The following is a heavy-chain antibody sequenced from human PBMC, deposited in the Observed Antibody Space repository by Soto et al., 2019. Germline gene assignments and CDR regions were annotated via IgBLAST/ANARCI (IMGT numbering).Heavy chain of an antibody. CDR2: TYYRSKWYN. V-gene: IGHV6-1*01. CDR1: GDSVSSNSAA. Sequence: SQTLSLTCAISGDSVSSNSAAWNWIRQSPSRGLEWLGRTYYRSKWYNDYAVSVKSRITINPDTSKNQFSLQLNSVTPEDTAVYYCAREGYCSCGSCYRYYYYGMDVWGQGTTVTGSS. D-gene: IGHD2-15*01. CDR3: AREGYCSCGSCYRYYYYGMDV. J-gene: IGHJ6*02.